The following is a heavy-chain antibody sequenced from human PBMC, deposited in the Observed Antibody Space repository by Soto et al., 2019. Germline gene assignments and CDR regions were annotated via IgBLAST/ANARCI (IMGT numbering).Heavy chain of an antibody. CDR1: GDSMSTYY. CDR2: IYSSGSA. V-gene: IGHV4-59*01. CDR3: ARRYGSAFDF. Sequence: PSETLSLTCTASGDSMSTYYWNWIRQSPGKGLEWIGYIYSSGSANYNPSLKSRVTISVDTSKNQFSLKLSSVTAADTAVYYCARRYGSAFDFWGQGTMVTVSS. J-gene: IGHJ3*01. D-gene: IGHD3-10*01.